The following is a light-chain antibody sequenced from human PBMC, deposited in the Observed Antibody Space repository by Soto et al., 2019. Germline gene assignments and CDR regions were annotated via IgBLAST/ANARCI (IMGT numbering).Light chain of an antibody. CDR3: QQRNNWPPGIT. CDR2: DAS. Sequence: IVLTHSPATLSFSPWYRSTLSFSSSQSVGTSLAWYQQRSGQAPRLLIFDASIRATGISARFSGSGSGTDFSLTIFSLEPEDFAVYYCQQRNNWPPGITFGQGTRLEIK. J-gene: IGKJ5*01. CDR1: QSVGTS. V-gene: IGKV3-11*01.